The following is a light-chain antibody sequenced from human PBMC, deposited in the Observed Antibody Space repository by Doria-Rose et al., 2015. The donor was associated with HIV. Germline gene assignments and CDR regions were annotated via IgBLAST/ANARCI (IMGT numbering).Light chain of an antibody. CDR1: SSNIGAGVD. CDR2: CNT. CDR3: QSYDSRLSVYV. Sequence: QPGLTQPPSVSGAPGQRVALSCTWSSSNIGAGVDVNWDQQLTRTTSTLLIHCNTNRPSGVPDRFSGSKSGTSASLAISGLRAEDEADYYCQSYDSRLSVYVFGTGTKVTVL. J-gene: IGLJ1*01. V-gene: IGLV1-40*01.